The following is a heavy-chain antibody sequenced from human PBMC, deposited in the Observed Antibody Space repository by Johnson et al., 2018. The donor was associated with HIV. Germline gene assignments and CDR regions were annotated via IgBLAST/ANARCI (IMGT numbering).Heavy chain of an antibody. CDR1: GFTFSSYA. V-gene: IGHV3-30*04. Sequence: QVQLVESGGGVVQPGRSLRLSCAASGFTFSSYAMHWVRQAPGNGLEWVAVISYDGSNKYYADSVKGRFTISRDNSKNTLYLQMNSLRAEDTAVYYWAIGGGRWGIDAFDIWGQGTMVTVSS. J-gene: IGHJ3*02. D-gene: IGHD1-26*01. CDR3: AIGGGRWGIDAFDI. CDR2: ISYDGSNK.